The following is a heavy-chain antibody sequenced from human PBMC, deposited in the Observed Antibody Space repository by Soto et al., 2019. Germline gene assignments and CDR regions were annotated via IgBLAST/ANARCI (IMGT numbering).Heavy chain of an antibody. CDR2: IYYSGTT. V-gene: IGHV4-61*01. Sequence: SETLSLTCAVSGDSVSNDNYYWSWIRQPPGKGLEWIGYIYYSGTTNYNSYLKSRLSLSVDMSKNQFSLKLASVTAADTAVYFCARSQRGRTAFTFDYWGQGALVTVSS. CDR1: GDSVSNDNYY. J-gene: IGHJ4*02. CDR3: ARSQRGRTAFTFDY. D-gene: IGHD3-16*01.